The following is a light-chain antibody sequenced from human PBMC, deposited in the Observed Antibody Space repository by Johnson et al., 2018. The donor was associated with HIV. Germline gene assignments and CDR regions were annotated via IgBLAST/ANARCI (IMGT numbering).Light chain of an antibody. J-gene: IGLJ1*01. CDR2: KNT. V-gene: IGLV1-51*02. Sequence: QSVLTQPPSVSAAPGQKVTISCSGNTSTIGNNFVSWYQLLPGTAPKLLIYKNTQRPSGIPYRFSGSKSATSATLGITGLQPGDDADYYCGTWDTSLTTGGVFGTGTKVTVL. CDR3: GTWDTSLTTGGV. CDR1: TSTIGNNF.